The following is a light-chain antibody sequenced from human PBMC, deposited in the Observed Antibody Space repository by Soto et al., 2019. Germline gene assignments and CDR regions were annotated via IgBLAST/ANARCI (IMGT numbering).Light chain of an antibody. CDR1: SSDVGGYNY. V-gene: IGLV2-14*01. CDR3: SSYTSISTL. Sequence: QSVLTQPASVSGSPGQSITISCTGISSDVGGYNYVSWYQQHPGKAPKLMIYDVSNRPSGVSNRFSGSKSGNTASLTISGLQADDEADYYCSSYTSISTLFGGGTQLTGL. CDR2: DVS. J-gene: IGLJ7*01.